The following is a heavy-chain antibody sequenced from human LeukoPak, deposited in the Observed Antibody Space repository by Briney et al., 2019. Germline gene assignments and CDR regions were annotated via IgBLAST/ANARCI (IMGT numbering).Heavy chain of an antibody. V-gene: IGHV3-30*18. CDR3: AKDRGCSSTSCFGDYYGMDV. D-gene: IGHD2-2*01. CDR2: ISYDGSKK. CDR1: GFTFSNYG. Sequence: GGSLRLSCADSGFTFSNYGMHWVRRAPGKGLEWVAVISYDGSKKFYADSGRGRFTFYRDNSKNTLYLQMHSLRAEDTAVYYCAKDRGCSSTSCFGDYYGMDVWGQGTRSPSP. J-gene: IGHJ6*02.